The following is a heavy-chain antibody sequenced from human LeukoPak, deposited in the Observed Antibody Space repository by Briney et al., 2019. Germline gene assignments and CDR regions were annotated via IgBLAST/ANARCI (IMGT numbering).Heavy chain of an antibody. D-gene: IGHD4-17*01. CDR2: IYSGGST. CDR3: ARDGDFGDYYYYYGMDV. CDR1: GFTVSSNY. V-gene: IGHV3-66*02. Sequence: GGSLRLSCAASGFTVSSNYMSWVHQAPGKGLEWVSVIYSGGSTYYADSVKGRFSISRDNSKNTLYLQMNSLRAEDTAVYYCARDGDFGDYYYYYGMDVWGQGTTVTVSS. J-gene: IGHJ6*02.